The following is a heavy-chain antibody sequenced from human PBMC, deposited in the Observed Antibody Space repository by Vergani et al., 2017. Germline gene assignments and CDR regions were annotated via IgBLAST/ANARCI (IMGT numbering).Heavy chain of an antibody. V-gene: IGHV3-30*18. J-gene: IGHJ6*03. Sequence: QVQLVASGGSVVQPGRSLRLSCAASGFTFSNYGLHWVRQAPGQGLEWVAVISHDGNKKYYVDSVKGRITISRDNSKNTLYPYMNSLRADDTAVYYCAKDPRIKKDYYYYYMDVWGKGTTVTVSS. D-gene: IGHD3-16*01. CDR3: AKDPRIKKDYYYYYMDV. CDR2: ISHDGNKK. CDR1: GFTFSNYG.